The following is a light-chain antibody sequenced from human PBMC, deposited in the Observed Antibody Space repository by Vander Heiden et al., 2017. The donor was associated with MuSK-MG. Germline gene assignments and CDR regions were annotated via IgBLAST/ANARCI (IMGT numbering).Light chain of an antibody. CDR3: QQDYSYHT. CDR2: AAS. V-gene: IGKV1-8*01. Sequence: AIRMTQSPSSFSASTGDRVTITCRASQGISSYLAWYQQKPGKAPKLLIYAASTLQSGVPSRFSGSGSGTDFTLTISCLQSEDFATYYWQQDYSYHTFGQGTQLEIK. CDR1: QGISSY. J-gene: IGKJ5*01.